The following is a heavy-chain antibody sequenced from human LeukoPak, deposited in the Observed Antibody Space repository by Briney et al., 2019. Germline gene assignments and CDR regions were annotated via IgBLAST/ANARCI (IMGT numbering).Heavy chain of an antibody. D-gene: IGHD6-6*01. CDR1: GGSISSYY. CDR2: IYYSGST. J-gene: IGHJ6*02. CDR3: ARHLSIAAPTYYYGMDV. V-gene: IGHV4-59*08. Sequence: SETLSLTCTVSGGSISSYYWSLIRQPPGKGLEWIGYIYYSGSTNYNPSLKSRVTISVDTSKNQFSLKLSSVTAADTAVYYCARHLSIAAPTYYYGMDVWGQGTTVTVSS.